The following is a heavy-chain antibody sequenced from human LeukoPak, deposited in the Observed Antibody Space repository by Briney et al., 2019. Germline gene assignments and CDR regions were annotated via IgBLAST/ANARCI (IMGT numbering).Heavy chain of an antibody. V-gene: IGHV4-30-4*01. CDR2: IYYSGST. D-gene: IGHD2-2*01. J-gene: IGHJ4*02. CDR3: AREAVVPAAITDY. Sequence: SHTLSLTCTVSGGSISSGDYYWSWIPQPPGQGLEWIGYIYYSGSTYYNPSLKSRVTISVDTSKNQFSLKLSSMTAADTAVYYCAREAVVPAAITDYWGQGTLVTVSS. CDR1: GGSISSGDYY.